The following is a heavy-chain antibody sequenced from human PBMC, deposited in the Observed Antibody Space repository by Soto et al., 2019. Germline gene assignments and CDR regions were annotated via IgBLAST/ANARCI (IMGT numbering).Heavy chain of an antibody. V-gene: IGHV3-15*07. J-gene: IGHJ4*02. CDR2: IKSKTDGGTT. D-gene: IGHD2-21*01. Sequence: EVQLVESGGGLVKPGESLRLSCAASGLTLTNVFMNWVRQAPGKGLEWVGRIKSKTDGGTTDYAAPVRGRFTISRDDSKNTLYLQMNSNKTEDTAVYYCSCEAYYYFDYWGQGTQVTVSS. CDR1: GLTLTNVF. CDR3: SCEAYYYFDY.